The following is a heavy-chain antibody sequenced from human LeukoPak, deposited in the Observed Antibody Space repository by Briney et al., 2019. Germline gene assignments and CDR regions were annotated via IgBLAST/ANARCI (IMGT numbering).Heavy chain of an antibody. J-gene: IGHJ4*02. D-gene: IGHD3-10*01. CDR1: GYTFTSYG. Sequence: GASVKVSCKASGYTFTSYGISWVRQAPGQGLEWMGWISAYNGNTNYAQKLQGRVTMTTDTSTSTAYMELRSLRSDDTAVYYCARVTYYGSGSYLGYFDYWGQGTLVTVSS. V-gene: IGHV1-18*01. CDR3: ARVTYYGSGSYLGYFDY. CDR2: ISAYNGNT.